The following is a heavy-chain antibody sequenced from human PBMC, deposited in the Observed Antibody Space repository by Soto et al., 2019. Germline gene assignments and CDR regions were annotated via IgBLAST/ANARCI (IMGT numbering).Heavy chain of an antibody. CDR3: AREERDYLDSSGSLDY. CDR2: IYYSGST. V-gene: IGHV4-31*03. J-gene: IGHJ4*02. Sequence: QVQLQESGPGLVKPSQTLSLTCTVSGGSISSGADYWSWIRQHPGKGLVWIGYIYYSGSTYYNPSLKSRVTIAVDTSKNQFSLKLSSVAAADTAVYYCAREERDYLDSSGSLDYWGQGTMVTVSS. CDR1: GGSISSGADY. D-gene: IGHD3-22*01.